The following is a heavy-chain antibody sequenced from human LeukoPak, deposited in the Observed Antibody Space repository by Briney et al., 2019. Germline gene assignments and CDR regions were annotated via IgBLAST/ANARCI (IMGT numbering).Heavy chain of an antibody. CDR2: IRYVGCNK. J-gene: IGHJ4*02. CDR1: GLTFSRYG. V-gene: IGHV3-30*02. Sequence: QTGGSLRLSCAPSGLTFSRYGTHSVCEAPRRGLEWVAYIRYVGCNKYCAESARGRVTITRDNYKNTLYLQMNSPGAEDTAVYYCVNELGYWGQGTLVTVSS. CDR3: VNELGY.